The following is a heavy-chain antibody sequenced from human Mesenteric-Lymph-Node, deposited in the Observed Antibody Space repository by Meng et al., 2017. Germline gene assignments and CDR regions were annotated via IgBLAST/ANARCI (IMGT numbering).Heavy chain of an antibody. CDR3: AKDRGSRAAAGTSISDY. Sequence: GESLKISCAASGFTFSSYAMSWVRQAPGKGLEWVSAISGSGGSTYYADSVKGRFTISRDNSKNTLYLQMNSLRAEDTAVYYCAKDRGSRAAAGTSISDYWGQGTLVTVSS. V-gene: IGHV3-23*01. CDR2: ISGSGGST. D-gene: IGHD6-13*01. CDR1: GFTFSSYA. J-gene: IGHJ4*02.